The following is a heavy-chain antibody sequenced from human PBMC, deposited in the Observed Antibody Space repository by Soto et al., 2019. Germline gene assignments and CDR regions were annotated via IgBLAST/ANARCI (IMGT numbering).Heavy chain of an antibody. V-gene: IGHV3-23*01. D-gene: IGHD1-7*01. CDR1: GFTFSSYA. Sequence: GGSLRLSCAASGFTFSSYAMSWVRQAPGKGLEWVSAISGSGGSTYYADSVKGRFTISRDNSKNTLYLQMNSLRAEDTAVYYCAKSLRTTLLTGTTSLDYWGQGTLVTVSS. CDR3: AKSLRTTLLTGTTSLDY. J-gene: IGHJ4*02. CDR2: ISGSGGST.